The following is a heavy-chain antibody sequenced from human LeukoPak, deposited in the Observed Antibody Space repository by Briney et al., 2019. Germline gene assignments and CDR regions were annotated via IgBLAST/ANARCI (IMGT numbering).Heavy chain of an antibody. Sequence: GESLKISCKASGYSFTTYWIGWVRQMPGRGLEYMAIIHPGNSDTRYSPSFQGQVTISADKSISTAFLQWSSLKASDTAIYYRARHSLWAFDYWDQGALVTVSA. CDR2: IHPGNSDT. D-gene: IGHD7-27*01. J-gene: IGHJ4*02. CDR1: GYSFTTYW. V-gene: IGHV5-51*01. CDR3: ARHSLWAFDY.